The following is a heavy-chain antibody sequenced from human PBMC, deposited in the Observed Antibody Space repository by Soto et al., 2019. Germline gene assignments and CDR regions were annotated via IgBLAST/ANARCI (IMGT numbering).Heavy chain of an antibody. J-gene: IGHJ5*02. Sequence: SETLSLTCAVYGGSFSGYYWSWIRQPPGKGLEWIGEINHSGSTNYNPSLKSRATISVDTSKNQFSLKLSSVTAADTAVYYCATRDYIAAAANWFDPWGQGTLVTVSS. D-gene: IGHD6-13*01. CDR3: ATRDYIAAAANWFDP. CDR1: GGSFSGYY. V-gene: IGHV4-34*01. CDR2: INHSGST.